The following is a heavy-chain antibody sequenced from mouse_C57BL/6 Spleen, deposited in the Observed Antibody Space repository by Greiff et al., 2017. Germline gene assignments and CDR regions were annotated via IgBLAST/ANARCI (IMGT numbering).Heavy chain of an antibody. CDR1: GYTFTSYW. CDR2: INPSNGGT. CDR3: ARSGITTVVATN. D-gene: IGHD1-1*01. J-gene: IGHJ2*01. V-gene: IGHV1-53*01. Sequence: QVQLQQSGTELVKPGASVKLSCKASGYTFTSYWMHWVKQRPGQGLEWIGNINPSNGGTNYNEKFKSKATLTVDKSSSTAYMQLSSLTSEDSAVYYCARSGITTVVATNWGQGTTLTVSS.